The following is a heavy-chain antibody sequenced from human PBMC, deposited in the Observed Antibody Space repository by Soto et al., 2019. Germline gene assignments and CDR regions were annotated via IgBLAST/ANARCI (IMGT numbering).Heavy chain of an antibody. Sequence: PGGSLRLSCTASGFTFGDYAMGWFRQAPGKVLQWVGFIRSNTFGGTTVYAASVKGRFTISRDDSKSVAYLQMNSLRTEDTAMYYCTRDRDILTGYYSPNSFDYWGQGA. V-gene: IGHV3-49*03. CDR1: GFTFGDYA. D-gene: IGHD3-9*01. CDR2: IRSNTFGGTT. J-gene: IGHJ4*02. CDR3: TRDRDILTGYYSPNSFDY.